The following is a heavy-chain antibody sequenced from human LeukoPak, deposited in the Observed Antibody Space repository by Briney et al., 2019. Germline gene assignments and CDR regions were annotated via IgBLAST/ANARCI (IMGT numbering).Heavy chain of an antibody. Sequence: SETLSLTCTVSGGSISSSSYYWSWIRQPPGKGLEWIGYIYYSGSTNYNPSLKSRVTISVDTSKNQFSLKLSSVTAADTAVYYCARGELGYSYGLVDWFDPWGQGTLVTVSS. V-gene: IGHV4-61*01. J-gene: IGHJ5*02. CDR3: ARGELGYSYGLVDWFDP. D-gene: IGHD5-18*01. CDR1: GGSISSSSYY. CDR2: IYYSGST.